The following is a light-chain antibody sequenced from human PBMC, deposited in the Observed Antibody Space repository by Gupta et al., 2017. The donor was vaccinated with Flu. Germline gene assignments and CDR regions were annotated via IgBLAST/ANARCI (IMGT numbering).Light chain of an antibody. V-gene: IGLV2-14*01. CDR3: SSYTDSHTLL. CDR1: SSDVGGYDS. Sequence: QSALTQPVSVSGSTGQAITISCNGTSSDVGGYDSVSWYLQHPDKTPKVMIYDVSNRPSWVSNRFSGSKSGNTASLTISGLQAEDEAHYFCSSYTDSHTLLFGGGTKLTVL. CDR2: DVS. J-gene: IGLJ2*01.